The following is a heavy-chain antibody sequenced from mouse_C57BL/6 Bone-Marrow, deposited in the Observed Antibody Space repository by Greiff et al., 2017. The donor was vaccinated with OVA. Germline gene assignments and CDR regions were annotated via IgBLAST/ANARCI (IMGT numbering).Heavy chain of an antibody. Sequence: QVQLQQPGAELVMPGASVKLSCKASGYTFTSYWMHWVKQRPGQGLAWIGEIDPSDSYTNYNQKFKGKSTLTVDKSSSTAYMQLSSLTSEDSAVYYCARRGMITRAWFAYWGQGTLVTVS. CDR3: ARRGMITRAWFAY. J-gene: IGHJ3*01. CDR2: IDPSDSYT. V-gene: IGHV1-69*01. CDR1: GYTFTSYW. D-gene: IGHD2-4*01.